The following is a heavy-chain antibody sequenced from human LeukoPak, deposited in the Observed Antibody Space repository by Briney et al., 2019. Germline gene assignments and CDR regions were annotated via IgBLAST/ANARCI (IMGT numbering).Heavy chain of an antibody. Sequence: SETLSLTCSVSGGSITVYYWNWIRQSPGKGLEWIGSISYSGSTNYNPSLKSRVTVSIDTSKNRFSLKVSSVIAADTAMYYCARGGSRSYTSSTLDYWGQGTLVTVSS. CDR3: ARGGSRSYTSSTLDY. D-gene: IGHD2-2*01. CDR1: GGSITVYY. J-gene: IGHJ4*02. CDR2: ISYSGST. V-gene: IGHV4-59*12.